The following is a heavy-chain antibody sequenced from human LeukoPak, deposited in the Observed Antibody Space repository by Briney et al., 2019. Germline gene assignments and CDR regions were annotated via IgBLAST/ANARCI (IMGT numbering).Heavy chain of an antibody. V-gene: IGHV4-59*12. CDR2: IYYSGST. J-gene: IGHJ6*02. CDR1: GGSISSYY. Sequence: PSETLSPTCTVSGGSISSYYWSWIRQPPGKGLEWIGYIYYSGSTNYNPSLKSRVTISVDTSKNQFSLKLSSVTAADTAVYYCARARYDILTGYYYYGMDVWGQGTTVTVSS. CDR3: ARARYDILTGYYYYGMDV. D-gene: IGHD3-9*01.